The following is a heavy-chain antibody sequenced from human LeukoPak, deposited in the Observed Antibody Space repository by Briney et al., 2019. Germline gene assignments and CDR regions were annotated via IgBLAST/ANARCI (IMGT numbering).Heavy chain of an antibody. V-gene: IGHV3-30-3*02. CDR3: AKLTGTTDY. CDR1: GFTFSSYA. CDR2: ISYDGSNK. D-gene: IGHD1-1*01. Sequence: GGSLRLSCAASGFTFSSYAMHWVRQAPGKGLEWVAVISYDGSNKYYADSVKGRFTISRDSSKNTLYLQMNSLRAEDTAVYYCAKLTGTTDYWGQGTLVTVSS. J-gene: IGHJ4*02.